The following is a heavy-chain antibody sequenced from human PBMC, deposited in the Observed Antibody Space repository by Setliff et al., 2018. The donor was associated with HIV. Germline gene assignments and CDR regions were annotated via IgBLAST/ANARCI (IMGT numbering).Heavy chain of an antibody. D-gene: IGHD3-9*01. J-gene: IGHJ5*02. Sequence: SGYYWSWIRQPPGKGLEWIGEINHSGSTNYNPSLKSRVTISVDTSKNQFSLKLSSVTAADTAVYYCARHGAGSSPFDWLLENWFDPWGQGTLVTVSS. CDR3: ARHGAGSSPFDWLLENWFDP. CDR1: SGYY. CDR2: INHSGST. V-gene: IGHV4-34*01.